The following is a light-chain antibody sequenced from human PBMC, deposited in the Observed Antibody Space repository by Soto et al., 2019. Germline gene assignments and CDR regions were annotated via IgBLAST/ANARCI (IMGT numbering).Light chain of an antibody. CDR1: QSVSRSY. CDR3: QQYGSSPPYT. Sequence: EIVLTQSSGTLSLSPGDRATLSCRASQSVSRSYLAWYHHKPGQAPRLLIYGASSRATGIPDRFSGSGSGTDFTLTISRLEPEDFAVYYCQQYGSSPPYTFGQGTKLEIK. J-gene: IGKJ2*01. V-gene: IGKV3-20*01. CDR2: GAS.